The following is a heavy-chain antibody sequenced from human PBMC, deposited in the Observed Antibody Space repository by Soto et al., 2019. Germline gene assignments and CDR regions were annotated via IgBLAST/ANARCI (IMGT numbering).Heavy chain of an antibody. J-gene: IGHJ6*02. CDR3: ARDLEGTTVKYYYYGMDV. CDR1: GYTFTSYG. D-gene: IGHD4-4*01. CDR2: ISAYNGNT. Sequence: QVQLVQSGAEVKKPGASVKVSCKASGYTFTSYGISWVRQAPGQVLEWMGWISAYNGNTNYAQKLQGRVTMTTDTSTSTAYMELRSLRSDDTAVYYCARDLEGTTVKYYYYGMDVWGQGTTVTVSS. V-gene: IGHV1-18*01.